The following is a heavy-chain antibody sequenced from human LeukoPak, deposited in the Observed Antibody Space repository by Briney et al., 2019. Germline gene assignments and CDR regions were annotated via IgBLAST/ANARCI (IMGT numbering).Heavy chain of an antibody. D-gene: IGHD6-19*01. CDR3: ARVDSSGWFPTTWFDP. J-gene: IGHJ5*02. V-gene: IGHV4-39*01. Sequence: SETLSLTCTVSGGSISSSSYYWGWIRQPPGKGLEWIGSIYYSGSTYYNPSLKSRVTIFVDTSKNQFSLKLTSVTAADTAVYYCARVDSSGWFPTTWFDPWGQGTLVTVSS. CDR2: IYYSGST. CDR1: GGSISSSSYY.